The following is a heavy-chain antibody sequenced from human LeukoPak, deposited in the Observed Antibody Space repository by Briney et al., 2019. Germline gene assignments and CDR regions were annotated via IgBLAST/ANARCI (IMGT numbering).Heavy chain of an antibody. V-gene: IGHV3-23*01. CDR2: ITSSSDYT. J-gene: IGHJ2*01. CDR1: GFTFSSYA. CDR3: AKEARTGHWYFDL. Sequence: GGSLRLSCVASGFTFSSYAMNWVRQAPGKGLEWVSIITSSSDYTNYADSVRGRFTVSRDNSKNTLYLQMNSLGAEDTAAYFCAKEARTGHWYFDLWGRGTLVSVSS.